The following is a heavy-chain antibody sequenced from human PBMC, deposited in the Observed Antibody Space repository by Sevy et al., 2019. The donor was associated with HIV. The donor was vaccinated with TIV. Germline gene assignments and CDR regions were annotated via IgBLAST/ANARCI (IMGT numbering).Heavy chain of an antibody. CDR3: ATTKDYYESSGYPFDY. J-gene: IGHJ4*02. Sequence: ASVKVSCKVSGSTLTKLSMHWVQQAPGKGLEWVATFDPEDDKTIYAQQFQGRVTMTEDTSTDTAYMELKSLRSEDTAVYYCATTKDYYESSGYPFDYWGQGTQVTVSS. CDR2: FDPEDDKT. CDR1: GSTLTKLS. V-gene: IGHV1-24*01. D-gene: IGHD3-22*01.